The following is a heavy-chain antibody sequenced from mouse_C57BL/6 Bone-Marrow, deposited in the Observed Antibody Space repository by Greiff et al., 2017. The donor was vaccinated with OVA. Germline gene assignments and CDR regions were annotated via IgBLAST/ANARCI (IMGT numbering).Heavy chain of an antibody. Sequence: QVQLQQPGAELVKPGASVKMSCKASGYTFTSYWITWVKQRPGQGLEWIGDIYPGSGSTNYNEKFKSKATLTVDKSSSTAYMQLSSLTSEDSAVYYCARGYSNFSWFAYWGQGTLVTVSA. CDR2: IYPGSGST. CDR1: GYTFTSYW. J-gene: IGHJ3*01. V-gene: IGHV1-55*01. D-gene: IGHD2-5*01. CDR3: ARGYSNFSWFAY.